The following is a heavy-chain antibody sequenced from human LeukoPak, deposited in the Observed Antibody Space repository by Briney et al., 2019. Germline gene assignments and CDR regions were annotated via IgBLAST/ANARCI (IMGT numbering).Heavy chain of an antibody. J-gene: IGHJ6*03. CDR3: ARGNLAGTFPLSSRYYYYYYMDV. D-gene: IGHD6-19*01. CDR1: GYTFTIYD. V-gene: IGHV1-8*03. Sequence: ASVTVSFTASGYTFTIYDINWVRQATGQGQEWMGWMNPNSGKTGYAQKFQGRVTITRNTSISTAYMELSSLRAEDTAVYYCARGNLAGTFPLSSRYYYYYYMDVWGKGTTVTVSS. CDR2: MNPNSGKT.